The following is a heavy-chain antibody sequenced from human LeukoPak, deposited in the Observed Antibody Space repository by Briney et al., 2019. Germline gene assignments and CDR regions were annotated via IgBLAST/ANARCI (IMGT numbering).Heavy chain of an antibody. Sequence: PGGSLRLSCAASGFTFSSYGMHWVRQAPGKGLEWVAVIWYDGSNKYYADSVKGRFTISRDNSKNTLYLQMNSLRAEDTAVYYCARQGSYYYYYYMDVWGKGTTVTVSS. CDR2: IWYDGSNK. J-gene: IGHJ6*03. V-gene: IGHV3-33*01. CDR3: ARQGSYYYYYYMDV. CDR1: GFTFSSYG. D-gene: IGHD1-26*01.